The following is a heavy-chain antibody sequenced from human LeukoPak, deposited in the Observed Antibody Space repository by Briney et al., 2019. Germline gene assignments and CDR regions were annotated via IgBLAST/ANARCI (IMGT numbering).Heavy chain of an antibody. V-gene: IGHV3-21*01. D-gene: IGHD6-19*01. CDR2: ISSSSSYI. CDR3: ARGAVAGTGVKY. J-gene: IGHJ4*02. Sequence: PGGSLRLSCAASGFTFNSYSMNWVRQAPGKGLEGVSSISSSSSYIYYADSVKGRFTISRDNAKNSLYLQMNSLRVEDTAVYYCARGAVAGTGVKYWGQGTLVTVSS. CDR1: GFTFNSYS.